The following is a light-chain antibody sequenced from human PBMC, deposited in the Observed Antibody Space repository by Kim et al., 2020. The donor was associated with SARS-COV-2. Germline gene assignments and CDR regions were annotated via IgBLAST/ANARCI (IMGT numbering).Light chain of an antibody. CDR2: LNGDGSH. CDR1: SGHSSSA. V-gene: IGLV4-69*01. J-gene: IGLJ3*02. CDR3: QTWGTGIRV. Sequence: ASVKSTWTLGSGHSSSAYSWHQQRPEKGPRYLMKLNGDGSHCKGDGIPNRFSGSSSGAERYLTISSLQSEDEADYYCQTWGTGIRVFGGGTQLTVL.